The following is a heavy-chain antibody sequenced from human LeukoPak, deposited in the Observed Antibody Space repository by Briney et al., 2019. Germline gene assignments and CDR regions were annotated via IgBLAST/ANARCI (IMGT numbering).Heavy chain of an antibody. J-gene: IGHJ4*02. Sequence: PSETLSLTCAVYGGSFSGYYWSWIRQPPGKGLEWIGEINHSGSTYYNPSLKSRVTISVDRSKNQFSLKLSSVTAADTAVYYCARVYSSSWYVDYWGQGTLVTVSS. CDR2: INHSGST. D-gene: IGHD6-13*01. CDR3: ARVYSSSWYVDY. CDR1: GGSFSGYY. V-gene: IGHV4-34*01.